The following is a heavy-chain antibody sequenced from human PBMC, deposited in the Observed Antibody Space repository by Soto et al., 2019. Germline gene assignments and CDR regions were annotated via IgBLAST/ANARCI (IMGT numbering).Heavy chain of an antibody. CDR3: ARRGPGTYFDY. Sequence: EVQLLDSGGGLVQPGGSLRLSCTASGFTFSSYAMNWVRQAPGKGLEWVSVISGSGGSTYYADSVKGRFTISRDNSKNTLYLQMNSLRAEDTAVYYCARRGPGTYFDYWGQGTLVTVSS. D-gene: IGHD6-13*01. V-gene: IGHV3-23*01. CDR1: GFTFSSYA. J-gene: IGHJ4*02. CDR2: ISGSGGST.